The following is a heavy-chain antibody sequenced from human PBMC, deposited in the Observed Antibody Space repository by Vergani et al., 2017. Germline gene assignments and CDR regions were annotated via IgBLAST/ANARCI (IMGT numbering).Heavy chain of an antibody. J-gene: IGHJ4*02. D-gene: IGHD6-13*01. Sequence: QVQLVQSGAEVKKPGASVKVSCKASGYTFTSYAMHWVRQAPGQRLEWMGWINAGNGNTKYSQKFQGRVTITRDTSASTAYMGLSSLRSEDTAVYYCAGAGRGYSSSYDYWGQGPLVTVSS. CDR1: GYTFTSYA. V-gene: IGHV1-3*01. CDR3: AGAGRGYSSSYDY. CDR2: INAGNGNT.